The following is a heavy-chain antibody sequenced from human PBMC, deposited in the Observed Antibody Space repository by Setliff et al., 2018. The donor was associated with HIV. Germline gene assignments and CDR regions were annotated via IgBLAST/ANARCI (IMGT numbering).Heavy chain of an antibody. CDR3: ARELRGTWGGPPYYFDS. CDR1: GVSITSATYY. J-gene: IGHJ4*02. Sequence: SETLSLTCAVSGVSITSATYYWSWIRHSPGKGLEWTGYIDYSGSAFYNPSLKSRLTISRDTSKNQFSLKLSSVTAADTAVFYCARELRGTWGGPPYYFDSWGQGTLVTVSS. CDR2: IDYSGSA. D-gene: IGHD7-27*01. V-gene: IGHV4-31*11.